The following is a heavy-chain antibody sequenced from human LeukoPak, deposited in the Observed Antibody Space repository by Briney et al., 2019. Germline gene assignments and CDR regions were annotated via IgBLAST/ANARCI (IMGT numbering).Heavy chain of an antibody. V-gene: IGHV3-23*01. D-gene: IGHD6-19*01. CDR2: ISGSGGST. Sequence: GGSLRLSCAASGFTFSSYSMNWVRQAPGKGLEWVSAISGSGGSTYYADSVKGRFTISRDNSKNTLYLQMNSLRAEDTAVYYCAKDRRRQGYEWLVLGRYGMDVWGQGTTVTVSS. CDR1: GFTFSSYS. CDR3: AKDRRRQGYEWLVLGRYGMDV. J-gene: IGHJ6*02.